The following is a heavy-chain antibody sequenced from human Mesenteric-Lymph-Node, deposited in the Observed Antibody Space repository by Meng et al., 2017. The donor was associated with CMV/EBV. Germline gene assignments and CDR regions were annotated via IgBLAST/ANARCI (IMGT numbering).Heavy chain of an antibody. Sequence: SETLSLTCTVSGGSITSGGYSWTWIRQHPGKGPEWIGYIYSSGSAYYNPSLKSRVTISVDTSKNQFSLKLSSVTAADTAFYYCARTPLYWGQGTLVTVSS. J-gene: IGHJ4*02. CDR1: GGSITSGGYS. CDR3: ARTPLY. D-gene: IGHD1-14*01. V-gene: IGHV4-31*03. CDR2: IYSSGSA.